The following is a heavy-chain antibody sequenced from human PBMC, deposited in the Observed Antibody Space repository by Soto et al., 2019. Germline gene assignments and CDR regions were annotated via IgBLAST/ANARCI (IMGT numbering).Heavy chain of an antibody. CDR2: IYYSGST. CDR3: ARLRRRRWLQPTTGAPTENYFDY. V-gene: IGHV4-39*01. D-gene: IGHD5-12*01. Sequence: QLQLQESGPGLVKPSETLSLTCTVSGGSISSSSYYWGWIRQPPGKGLEWIGSIYYSGSTYYNPSLKSRVTISVDTSKNQFSLKLSSVTAADTAVYYCARLRRRRWLQPTTGAPTENYFDYWGQGTLVTVSS. J-gene: IGHJ4*02. CDR1: GGSISSSSYY.